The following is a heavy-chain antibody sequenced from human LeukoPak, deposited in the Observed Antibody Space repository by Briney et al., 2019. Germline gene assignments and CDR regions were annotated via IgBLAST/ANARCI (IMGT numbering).Heavy chain of an antibody. CDR3: EGGIRYFDWLLEEFDY. CDR2: IYYSGST. V-gene: IGHV4-59*01. J-gene: IGHJ4*02. D-gene: IGHD3-9*01. Sequence: SETLSFTCTVSGGSISSYYWSWIRQPPGKQLKWIGYIYYSGSTNYNPSLKSRVTISVDTSKNQFSLKLSSVTAADTVVYQAEGGIRYFDWLLEEFDYWGQGTLVTVSS. CDR1: GGSISSYY.